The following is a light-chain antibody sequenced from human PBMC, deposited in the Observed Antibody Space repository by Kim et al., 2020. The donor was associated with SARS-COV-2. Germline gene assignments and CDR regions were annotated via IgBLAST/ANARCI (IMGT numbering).Light chain of an antibody. V-gene: IGKV3-20*01. CDR3: QVYSVSST. Sequence: MVLRQSPDTLSLSPGDRATLSCRASQRLSGNYIAWYQQKRDQAPRLLFYGASTRATGIPDRFTGSGSGTDFTLTISRLEAEDFAVYFCQVYSVSSTCGGGTKVHIK. J-gene: IGKJ4*01. CDR1: QRLSGNY. CDR2: GAS.